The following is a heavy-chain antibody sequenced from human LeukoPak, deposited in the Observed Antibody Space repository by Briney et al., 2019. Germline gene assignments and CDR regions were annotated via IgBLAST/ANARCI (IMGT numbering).Heavy chain of an antibody. V-gene: IGHV3-11*04. D-gene: IGHD6-13*01. CDR1: GFTFSDYY. CDR3: ARDRVYSSSWYVYYYYYMDV. J-gene: IGHJ6*03. Sequence: GGSLRLSCAASGFTFSDYYMSWIRQAPGKGLEWVSYISSSGSTIYYADSVKGRFTISRDNAKNSLYLQMNSLRAEDTAVYYCARDRVYSSSWYVYYYYYMDVWGKGTTVTVSS. CDR2: ISSSGSTI.